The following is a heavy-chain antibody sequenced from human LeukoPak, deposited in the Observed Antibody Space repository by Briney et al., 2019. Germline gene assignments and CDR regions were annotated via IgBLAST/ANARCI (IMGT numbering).Heavy chain of an antibody. V-gene: IGHV1-18*01. CDR3: VRAGDFWSGYYPNWFDP. Sequence: ASVKVSCKASGYTFTSYGISWVRQAPGQGLEWMGWISAYNGNTNYAQKLQGRVTMTTDTSTSTAYMELRSLRSDDTAVYYCVRAGDFWSGYYPNWFDPWGQGTLVTVSS. D-gene: IGHD3-3*01. CDR2: ISAYNGNT. J-gene: IGHJ5*02. CDR1: GYTFTSYG.